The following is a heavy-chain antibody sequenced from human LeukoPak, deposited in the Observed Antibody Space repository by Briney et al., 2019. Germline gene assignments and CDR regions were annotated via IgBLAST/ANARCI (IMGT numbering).Heavy chain of an antibody. D-gene: IGHD3-10*01. Sequence: GGSLRLSCAASGFTFSSYGMHWVRQAPGKGLEWVAFIRYDGSNKYYADSVKGRFTISRDNSKNTLYLRMNSLRAEDTAVYYCAKDRRYYYGSGSYPEYFQHWGQGTLVTVSS. CDR1: GFTFSSYG. CDR2: IRYDGSNK. CDR3: AKDRRYYYGSGSYPEYFQH. J-gene: IGHJ1*01. V-gene: IGHV3-30*02.